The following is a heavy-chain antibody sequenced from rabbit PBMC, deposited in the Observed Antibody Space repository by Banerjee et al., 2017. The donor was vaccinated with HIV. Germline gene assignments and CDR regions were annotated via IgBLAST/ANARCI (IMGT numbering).Heavy chain of an antibody. CDR2: INTGSGST. CDR1: GFSFSSSYW. Sequence: QEQLEESGGGLVQPEGSLTLTCTASGFSFSSSYWICWVRQAPGKGLEWIGCINTGSGSTYYASWAKGRFTISKTSSTTVTLQMTSLTAADTATYFCARDSSAWGAWYFGLWGQGTLVTIS. D-gene: IGHD4-1*01. CDR3: ARDSSAWGAWYFGL. J-gene: IGHJ4*01. V-gene: IGHV1S45*01.